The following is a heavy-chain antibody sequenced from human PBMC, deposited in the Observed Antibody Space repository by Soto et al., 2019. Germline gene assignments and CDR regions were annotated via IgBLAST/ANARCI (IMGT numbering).Heavy chain of an antibody. V-gene: IGHV3-23*01. J-gene: IGHJ6*02. Sequence: EVQLMESGGGLIQPGGSLRLSCAASGFTFTTSAMSWVRQVPGKGLEWVALISGSGRSTDYADSVKGRFIISRDNSKNTVSLQMNSLRAGYSAVYYCARDPPSEKLQPDFGMDVWGQGTTVTVAS. CDR1: GFTFTTSA. CDR2: ISGSGRST. CDR3: ARDPPSEKLQPDFGMDV. D-gene: IGHD2-15*01.